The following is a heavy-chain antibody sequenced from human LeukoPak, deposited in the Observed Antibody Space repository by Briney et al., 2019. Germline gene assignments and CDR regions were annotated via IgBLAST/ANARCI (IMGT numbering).Heavy chain of an antibody. CDR1: GFTFSSYA. CDR2: ISGSGGST. Sequence: PGGSLRLSCAASGFTFSSYAMSWVRQAPGKGLEWVSAISGSGGSTYYADSVKGRFTISRDNSKNTLYLQMSSLRAEDTAVYYCAKVTGGNSGSYQFDPWGQGTLVTVSS. CDR3: AKVTGGNSGSYQFDP. V-gene: IGHV3-23*01. D-gene: IGHD3-10*01. J-gene: IGHJ5*02.